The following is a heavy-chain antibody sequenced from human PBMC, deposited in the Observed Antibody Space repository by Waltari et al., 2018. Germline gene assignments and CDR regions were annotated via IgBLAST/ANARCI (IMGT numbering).Heavy chain of an antibody. CDR3: ATGTSYGFDY. Sequence: QVQLVQSGAEVKKPGASVKVSCKASGYTFTGYYMHWVRQAPGQGLEWMGRINPNSGGTNYAQKLQGRVTMTRDTSISTAYMELSRLRSEDTAVYYCATGTSYGFDYWGQGTLVTVSS. V-gene: IGHV1-2*06. D-gene: IGHD5-18*01. J-gene: IGHJ4*02. CDR2: INPNSGGT. CDR1: GYTFTGYY.